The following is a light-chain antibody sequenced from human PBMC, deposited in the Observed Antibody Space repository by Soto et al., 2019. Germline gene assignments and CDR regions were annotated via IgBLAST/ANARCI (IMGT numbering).Light chain of an antibody. Sequence: QSVLTQPPSVSGAPGQRVTISCTGSTSNIGAGYDVHWYQQLPGTAPKLLIYGNSNRPSGVPDRFSGSKSGTSASPAIAGLQAEEDADYYCQSYDSSLSGSVFGGGTKLTVL. CDR3: QSYDSSLSGSV. V-gene: IGLV1-40*01. CDR2: GNS. J-gene: IGLJ3*02. CDR1: TSNIGAGYD.